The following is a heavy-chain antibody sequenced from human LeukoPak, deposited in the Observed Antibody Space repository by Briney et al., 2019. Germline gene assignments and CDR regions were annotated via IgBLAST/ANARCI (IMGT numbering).Heavy chain of an antibody. V-gene: IGHV1-2*02. Sequence: ASVKVSCKASGYTFTGYYIHWVRQAPGQGLEWMGWINPNSGGTNDAQKFQGRVTMTTDTSISTAYMELSRLISDDTAVYYCARLSIAAAGTVHGGSYYYYYYMDVWAKGTTVTVSS. CDR1: GYTFTGYY. D-gene: IGHD6-13*01. J-gene: IGHJ6*03. CDR2: INPNSGGT. CDR3: ARLSIAAAGTVHGGSYYYYYYMDV.